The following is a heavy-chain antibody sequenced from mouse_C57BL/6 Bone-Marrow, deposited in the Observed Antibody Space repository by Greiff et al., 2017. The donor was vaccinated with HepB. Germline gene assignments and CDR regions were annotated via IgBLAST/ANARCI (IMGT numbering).Heavy chain of an antibody. Sequence: EVMLVESGEGLVKPGGSLKLSCAASGFTFSSYAMSWVRQTPEKRLEWVAYISSGGDYIYYADTVKGRFTISRDNARNTLYLQMSSLKSEDTAMYYCTREDYYGSNYAMDYWGQGTSVTVSS. D-gene: IGHD1-1*01. CDR3: TREDYYGSNYAMDY. CDR1: GFTFSSYA. J-gene: IGHJ4*01. CDR2: ISSGGDYI. V-gene: IGHV5-9-1*02.